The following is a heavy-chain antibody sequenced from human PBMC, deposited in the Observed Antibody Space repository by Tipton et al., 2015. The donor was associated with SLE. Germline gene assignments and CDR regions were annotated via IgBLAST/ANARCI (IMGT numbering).Heavy chain of an antibody. Sequence: SLRLSCAASGLTFEDYAMHWVRQAPGKGLEWVSSISWNSDTVAYADSVRGRFTISRDNAKNSVYLQMNSLRAGDTALYYCAKEPRIGAAGISGKSHFDHWGPRTLVTVPS. CDR2: ISWNSDTV. J-gene: IGHJ4*02. V-gene: IGHV3-9*01. CDR1: GLTFEDYA. CDR3: AKEPRIGAAGISGKSHFDH. D-gene: IGHD6-13*01.